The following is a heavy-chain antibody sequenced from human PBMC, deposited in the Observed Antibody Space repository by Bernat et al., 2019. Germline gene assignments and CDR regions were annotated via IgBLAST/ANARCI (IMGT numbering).Heavy chain of an antibody. J-gene: IGHJ4*02. D-gene: IGHD2-2*01. CDR1: GYTFTDYY. CDR3: ATLGYCRSTRWYGAFDY. V-gene: IGHV1-69-2*01. Sequence: EVQLVQSGAEVKKPGATVKISCKVSGYTFTDYYMHWVQQAPGKGLEWMGLVDPEDGETIYTEKFQGRGTITAETATDPGYMELSSLGSEDTAVYYCATLGYCRSTRWYGAFDYWGQGTLVTGSS. CDR2: VDPEDGET.